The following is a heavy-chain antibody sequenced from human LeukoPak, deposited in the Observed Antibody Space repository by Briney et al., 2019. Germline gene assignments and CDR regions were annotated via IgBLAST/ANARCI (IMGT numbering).Heavy chain of an antibody. J-gene: IGHJ4*02. D-gene: IGHD3-10*01. V-gene: IGHV1-2*02. Sequence: ASVKVSCKASGYTFTGYYMHWVRQAPGQGLEWMGWINPNSGGTNYAQKFQGRVTMTRDTSISTAYMELSRLRSDDTAVYYCARDLTEWARVRGNLNYWGQGTLVTASS. CDR1: GYTFTGYY. CDR2: INPNSGGT. CDR3: ARDLTEWARVRGNLNY.